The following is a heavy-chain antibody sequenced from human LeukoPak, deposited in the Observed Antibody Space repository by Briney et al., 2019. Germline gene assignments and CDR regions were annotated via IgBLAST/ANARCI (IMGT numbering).Heavy chain of an antibody. CDR3: AREGFGEFPL. V-gene: IGHV3-7*01. Sequence: GGSLRLSCAVSGFTFSDYWMTWVRQAPGRGLEWVANIKEDGSDKQYVDSVQGRFTISRDNAENSLYLQMNSLRAEDTAVYYCAREGFGEFPLWGQGTLVTVSS. CDR2: IKEDGSDK. D-gene: IGHD3-10*01. J-gene: IGHJ4*02. CDR1: GFTFSDYW.